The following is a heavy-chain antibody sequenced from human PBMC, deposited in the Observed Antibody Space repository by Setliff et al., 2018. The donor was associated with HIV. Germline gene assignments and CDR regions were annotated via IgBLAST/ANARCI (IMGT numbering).Heavy chain of an antibody. CDR2: IKKDGSEI. CDR1: GFTFSNYW. Sequence: GGSLRLSCAASGFTFSNYWMDWVRQVPGKGLEWVATIKKDGSEIYYVDSVKGRFTISRDNAKNSVYLQMNSLRAADTAVYYCVGPDYEDPQGGQWGQGTLVTVSS. CDR3: VGPDYEDPQGGQ. V-gene: IGHV3-7*03. J-gene: IGHJ1*01. D-gene: IGHD3-22*01.